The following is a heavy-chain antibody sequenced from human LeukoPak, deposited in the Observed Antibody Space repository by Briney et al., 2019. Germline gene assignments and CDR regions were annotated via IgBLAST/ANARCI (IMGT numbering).Heavy chain of an antibody. CDR3: AKVPGYTSSWYFDY. Sequence: GGSLRLSCAASGFTFSSYAMSWVRLAPGKGLEWVSAISGSGGSTFYADSVKGRFTISRDNSKNTLYLQMNSLRAEDTAVYHCAKVPGYTSSWYFDYWGHGTLVTVSS. V-gene: IGHV3-23*01. CDR1: GFTFSSYA. J-gene: IGHJ4*01. CDR2: ISGSGGST. D-gene: IGHD6-13*01.